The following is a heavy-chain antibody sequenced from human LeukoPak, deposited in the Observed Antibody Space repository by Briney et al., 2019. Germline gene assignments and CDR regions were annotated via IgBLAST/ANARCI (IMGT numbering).Heavy chain of an antibody. J-gene: IGHJ5*02. Sequence: ASVKVSCKASGYTFSDYFMHWVRQAPGQGLEWMGWINPKTGGTTYAQKFQGRVTMTRDMSITTAYMDLSGLRSDDTAVYYCTRAYEYGWFDPWGQGTLVIVSS. CDR2: INPKTGGT. V-gene: IGHV1-2*02. CDR3: TRAYEYGWFDP. D-gene: IGHD3-16*01. CDR1: GYTFSDYF.